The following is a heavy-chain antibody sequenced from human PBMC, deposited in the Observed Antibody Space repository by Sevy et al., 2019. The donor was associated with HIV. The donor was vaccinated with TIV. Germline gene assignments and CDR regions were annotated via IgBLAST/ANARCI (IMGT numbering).Heavy chain of an antibody. CDR2: IKRDGSER. Sequence: GGSLRLSCAASGFTFSNYWMTWVRQAPGKGLEWVANIKRDGSERYYLASVKRRFTISRDNAKKSLYLQMNSLTAEDTAVYYCARDCNSASCLWGLDVWGQGTTVTVSS. J-gene: IGHJ6*02. CDR1: GFTFSNYW. V-gene: IGHV3-7*03. CDR3: ARDCNSASCLWGLDV. D-gene: IGHD1-26*01.